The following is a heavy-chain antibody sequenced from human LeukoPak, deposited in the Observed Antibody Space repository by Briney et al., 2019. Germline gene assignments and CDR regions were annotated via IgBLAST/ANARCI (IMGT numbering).Heavy chain of an antibody. CDR1: GFTFSSYA. Sequence: GASLRLSCAASGFTFSSYAISWVRQAPGKGLEWVSAISGSGGGTYYADSVKGRFTLSTDNSKNTLYLEMNSLRAEDTAVYYCANGGSRCITMSNWGQGTLVTVSS. D-gene: IGHD3-10*02. J-gene: IGHJ4*02. V-gene: IGHV3-23*01. CDR2: ISGSGGGT. CDR3: ANGGSRCITMSN.